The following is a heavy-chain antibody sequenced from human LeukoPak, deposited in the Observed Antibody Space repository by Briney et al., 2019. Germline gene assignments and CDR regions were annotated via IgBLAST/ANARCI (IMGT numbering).Heavy chain of an antibody. CDR3: ARGARIAAAGRASGMDV. Sequence: GASVKVSCKASGYTFTSYGISWVRRAPGQGLEWMGWISAYNGNTNYAQKLQGRVTMITDTSTSTAYMELRSLRSDDTAVYYCARGARIAAAGRASGMDVWGKGTTVTVSS. V-gene: IGHV1-18*04. CDR2: ISAYNGNT. CDR1: GYTFTSYG. J-gene: IGHJ6*04. D-gene: IGHD6-13*01.